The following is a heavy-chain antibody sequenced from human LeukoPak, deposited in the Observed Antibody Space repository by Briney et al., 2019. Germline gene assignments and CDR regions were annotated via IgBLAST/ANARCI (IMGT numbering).Heavy chain of an antibody. CDR2: INHSGST. D-gene: IGHD4-17*01. V-gene: IGHV4-34*01. CDR1: GGSFSGYY. Sequence: SETLSLTCAVYGGSFSGYYWSWIRQPPGKGLEWIGEINHSGSTYYNPSLKSRVTISVDRSKNQFSLKPSSVTAADTAVYYCARDRYGDHTYFDYWGQGTLVTVSS. J-gene: IGHJ4*02. CDR3: ARDRYGDHTYFDY.